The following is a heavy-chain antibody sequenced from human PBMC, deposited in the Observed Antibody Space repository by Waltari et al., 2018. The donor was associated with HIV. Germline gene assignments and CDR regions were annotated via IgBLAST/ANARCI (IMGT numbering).Heavy chain of an antibody. CDR3: ARHTGTYFDP. J-gene: IGHJ5*02. D-gene: IGHD3-16*01. V-gene: IGHV4-34*01. CDR2: ITYDGEI. CDR1: NMSPPVHY. Sequence: QVHLQQWASGLVKPSETLSVTCAVYNMSPPVHYWTWFRQPPGKGPEWIGEITYDGEIDYNPSLRGRLTISLNRAKNQFSLRLKSTTAADTAVYFCARHTGTYFDPWGQGSLVVVTS.